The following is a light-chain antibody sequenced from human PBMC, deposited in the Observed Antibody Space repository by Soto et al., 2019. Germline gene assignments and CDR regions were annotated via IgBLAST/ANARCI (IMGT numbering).Light chain of an antibody. CDR3: QQYDIWPYT. J-gene: IGKJ2*01. CDR2: GAS. Sequence: EIVLTHSPGTLSLSPPQRSTLSYSSSQTVSNHDLAWYQQTPCQALRLLIYGASARATCIPARFSGSGSGTEFTLTISSLQSEDFAVYYCQQYDIWPYTFGQGTKVDIK. CDR1: QTVSNH. V-gene: IGKV3-15*01.